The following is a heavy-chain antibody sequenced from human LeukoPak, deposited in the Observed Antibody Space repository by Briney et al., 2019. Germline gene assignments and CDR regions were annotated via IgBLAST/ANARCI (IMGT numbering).Heavy chain of an antibody. D-gene: IGHD3-10*01. V-gene: IGHV3-49*04. CDR1: GFTFRDYG. J-gene: IGHJ4*02. Sequence: GGSLRLSCVTSGFTFRDYGLGWVRQAPGMGLEWVSFIRSRIYGGAPEYAASVRGRFSVSRDDSESIAYLQMNNLKSEDTAVYYCARGQTVSGAKYYFDFWSPGTLVTVSS. CDR2: IRSRIYGGAP. CDR3: ARGQTVSGAKYYFDF.